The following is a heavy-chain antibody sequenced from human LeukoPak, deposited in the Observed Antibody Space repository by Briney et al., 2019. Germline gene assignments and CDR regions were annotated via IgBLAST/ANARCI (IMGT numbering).Heavy chain of an antibody. CDR3: ARHGDYGGNSDYFDY. CDR1: GGSISSGGYY. D-gene: IGHD4-23*01. Sequence: SQTLSLTCTVSGGSISSGGYYWSWIRQPPGKGLEWIGYIYYSGSTNYNPSLKSRVTISVDTSKNQFSLKLSSVTAADTAVYYCARHGDYGGNSDYFDYWGQGTLVTVSS. V-gene: IGHV4-61*08. CDR2: IYYSGST. J-gene: IGHJ4*02.